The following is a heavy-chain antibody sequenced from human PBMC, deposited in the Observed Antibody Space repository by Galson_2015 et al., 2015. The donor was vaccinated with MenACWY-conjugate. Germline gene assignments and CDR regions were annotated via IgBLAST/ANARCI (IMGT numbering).Heavy chain of an antibody. J-gene: IGHJ6*02. CDR2: IDPINSNI. CDR1: GYNFITYW. V-gene: IGHV5-51*01. Sequence: QSGAEVKKPGESLTISCKGSGYNFITYWIGWVRQMPGKGLEWVGLIDPINSNIRYSPSFQGQVTISADESISTAYLQWSSLKASDSAMYYCARHPPGGRGMDVWGRGTTVTVSS. D-gene: IGHD1-26*01. CDR3: ARHPPGGRGMDV.